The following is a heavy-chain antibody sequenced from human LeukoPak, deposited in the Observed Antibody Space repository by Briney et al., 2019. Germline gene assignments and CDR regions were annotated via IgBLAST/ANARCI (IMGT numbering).Heavy chain of an antibody. CDR1: GYTFTSYY. J-gene: IGHJ4*02. CDR2: INPSGGST. CDR3: ARSGTGWDPLDY. D-gene: IGHD6-19*01. V-gene: IGHV1-46*01. Sequence: ASVKVSCKASGYTFTSYYMHWVRQAPGQGLEWMGIINPSGGSTSYAQKFQGRVTMTRDTSTSTVYMELSSLRSADTAVYYCARSGTGWDPLDYWGQGTLVTVSS.